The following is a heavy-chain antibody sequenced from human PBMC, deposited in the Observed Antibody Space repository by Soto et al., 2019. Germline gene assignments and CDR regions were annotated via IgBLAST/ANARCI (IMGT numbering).Heavy chain of an antibody. CDR3: AREWPHLDC. J-gene: IGHJ4*02. Sequence: PGGSLRLSCAASGFTVISNYMSWVRQAPGKGLEWVSVIYSGGSTFYADSVKGRFTISRDNSKNMVYLQMNRMRAEDTAVYYCAREWPHLDCWGQGTLVTVSS. CDR2: IYSGGST. V-gene: IGHV3-53*01. CDR1: GFTVISNY.